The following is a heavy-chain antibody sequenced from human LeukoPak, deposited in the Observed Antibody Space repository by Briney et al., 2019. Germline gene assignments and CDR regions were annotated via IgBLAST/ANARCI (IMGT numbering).Heavy chain of an antibody. CDR3: AKSRDGYNYLYFDL. V-gene: IGHV4-59*08. CDR2: IYYSGST. J-gene: IGHJ2*01. CDR1: GGSISSYY. D-gene: IGHD5-24*01. Sequence: PSETLSLTCTVSGGSISSYYWSWIRQPPGKGLEWIGYIYYSGSTNYNPSLKSRVTISVDTSKNQFSLKLSSVTAADTAVYYCAKSRDGYNYLYFDLWGRGTLVTVSS.